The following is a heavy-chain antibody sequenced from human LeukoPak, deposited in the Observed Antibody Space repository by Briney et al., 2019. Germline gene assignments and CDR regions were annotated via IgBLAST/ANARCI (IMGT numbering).Heavy chain of an antibody. CDR2: IYPGDSDT. V-gene: IGHV5-51*01. Sequence: GESLKISCKGSGYSFTSYWIGWVRQMPGKGLEWMGIIYPGDSDTRYSPSFQGQVTISADKSISIAYLQWSSLKASDTAMYYCARHRGGATVTTDFEYWGQGTLVTVSS. CDR1: GYSFTSYW. J-gene: IGHJ4*02. D-gene: IGHD4-17*01. CDR3: ARHRGGATVTTDFEY.